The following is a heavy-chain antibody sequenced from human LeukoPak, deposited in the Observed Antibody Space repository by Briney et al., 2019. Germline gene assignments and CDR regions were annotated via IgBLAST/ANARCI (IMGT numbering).Heavy chain of an antibody. CDR3: ARSRRYCSSTSCPLFAY. CDR2: ISYDGSNK. V-gene: IGHV3-30*04. CDR1: GFTFSSYA. D-gene: IGHD2-2*01. Sequence: GGSLRLSCAASGFTFSSYAMSWVRQAPGKGLEWVAVISYDGSNKYYADSVKGRFTISRDNSKNTLYLQMNSLRAEDTAVYYCARSRRYCSSTSCPLFAYWGQGTLVTVSS. J-gene: IGHJ4*02.